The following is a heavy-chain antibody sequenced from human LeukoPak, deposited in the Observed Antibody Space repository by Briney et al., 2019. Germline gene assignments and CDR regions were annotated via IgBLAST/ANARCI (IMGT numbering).Heavy chain of an antibody. J-gene: IGHJ5*02. D-gene: IGHD6-13*01. Sequence: TTGGSLRLSCAASGFTFSDYYMSWIRQAPGKGLEWVSYISSSGSTIYYADSVKGRFTISRDNAKNSLYLQMNSLRAEDTAVYYCARVGAAASSFFNWFDPWGQGTLVTVSS. CDR3: ARVGAAASSFFNWFDP. V-gene: IGHV3-11*04. CDR1: GFTFSDYY. CDR2: ISSSGSTI.